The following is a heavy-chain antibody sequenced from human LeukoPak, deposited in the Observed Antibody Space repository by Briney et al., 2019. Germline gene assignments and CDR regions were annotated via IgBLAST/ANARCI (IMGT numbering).Heavy chain of an antibody. Sequence: PSETLSLTCTVSGGSISRYYWSWIRQPPGKGLEWIGYIYTSGSTNYNPSLKSRVTLSVDTSKNQFSLKLSSVTAADTAVYYCARRSGWFDPWGQGTLVTVSS. CDR2: IYTSGST. CDR1: GGSISRYY. J-gene: IGHJ5*02. CDR3: ARRSGWFDP. D-gene: IGHD3-10*01. V-gene: IGHV4-4*09.